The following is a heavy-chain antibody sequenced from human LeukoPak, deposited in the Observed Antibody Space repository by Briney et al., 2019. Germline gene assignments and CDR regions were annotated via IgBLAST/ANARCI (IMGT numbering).Heavy chain of an antibody. D-gene: IGHD2-21*02. CDR1: GFTFNSYS. V-gene: IGHV3-30-3*01. CDR2: ISDDETYK. J-gene: IGHJ4*02. Sequence: QTGGSLRLSCAASGFTFNSYSMHWVRQAPGKGLEWVTAISDDETYKFYADSVKGRFTISRVNSRNTLSLQMNSLRAEDTAVYYCAKGKGAYCDGDCSSRILDYWGQGTLVTVSS. CDR3: AKGKGAYCDGDCSSRILDY.